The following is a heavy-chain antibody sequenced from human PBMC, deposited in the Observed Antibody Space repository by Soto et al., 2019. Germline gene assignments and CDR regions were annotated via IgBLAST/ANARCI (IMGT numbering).Heavy chain of an antibody. D-gene: IGHD2-15*01. Sequence: QVQLQESGPGLVKPSQTLSLTCTVSGGSISSGGYYWSWIRQHPGKGLEWIGYIYYSGSTYYNPSLTSRITTSVDPSKTQFTLKLSSVTAADTAVYYCARAEVAATPEGYYGMDVWGQGTTVTVSS. J-gene: IGHJ6*02. V-gene: IGHV4-31*03. CDR1: GGSISSGGYY. CDR3: ARAEVAATPEGYYGMDV. CDR2: IYYSGST.